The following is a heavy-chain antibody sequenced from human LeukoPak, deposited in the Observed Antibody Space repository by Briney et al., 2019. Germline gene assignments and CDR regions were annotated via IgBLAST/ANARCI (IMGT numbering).Heavy chain of an antibody. J-gene: IGHJ4*02. CDR3: ARATGPFDY. Sequence: SETLSLTCTVSGYSISSGYYWGWIRQPPGKGLEWIGSIYHSGSTYYNPSLKSRVTISVDTSKNQFSLKLSSVTAADTAVYYCARATGPFDYWGQGTLVTVSS. V-gene: IGHV4-38-2*02. CDR2: IYHSGST. D-gene: IGHD2-8*02. CDR1: GYSISSGYY.